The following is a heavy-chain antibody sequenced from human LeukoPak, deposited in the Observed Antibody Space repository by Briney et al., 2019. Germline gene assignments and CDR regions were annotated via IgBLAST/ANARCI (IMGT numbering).Heavy chain of an antibody. J-gene: IGHJ4*02. Sequence: GGSLRLSCAASGFTFRTNVINWVRQAPGKGLEWVPRISGNGDSTYYADSVKGRFTISRDNSKNTLYLQMNSLRAEDTATYYCAKGAPTTLFDFWGQGTLVTVSS. CDR1: GFTFRTNV. CDR2: ISGNGDST. CDR3: AKGAPTTLFDF. V-gene: IGHV3-23*01. D-gene: IGHD1-1*01.